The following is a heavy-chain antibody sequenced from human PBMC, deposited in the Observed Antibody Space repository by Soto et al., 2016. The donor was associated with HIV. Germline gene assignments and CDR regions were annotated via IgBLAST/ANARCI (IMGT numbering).Heavy chain of an antibody. CDR2: ISGSGGST. CDR3: ANFYVAEGPAAPAPFDY. V-gene: IGHV3-23*01. Sequence: EVQLLESGGGLVQPGGSLRLSCAASGFTFSSYAMSWVRQAPGKGLEWVSAISGSGGSTYYADSVKGRFTISRDNSKNTLYLQMNSLRAEDTAVYYCANFYVAEGPAAPAPFDYWGQGTLVTVSS. J-gene: IGHJ4*02. CDR1: GFTFSSYA. D-gene: IGHD2-2*01.